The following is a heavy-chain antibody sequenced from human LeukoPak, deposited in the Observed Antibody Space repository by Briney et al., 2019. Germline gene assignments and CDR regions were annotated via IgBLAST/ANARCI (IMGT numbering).Heavy chain of an antibody. CDR1: GFTFSSYS. Sequence: PGGSLRLSCAASGFTFSSYSMNWVRQAPGKGLEWVSSISSSSSYIYYADSVKGRFTISRDNAKNSLYLQMNSLRAEDTALYYCAKAGGYSGYDLGNYFDYWGQGTLVTVSS. J-gene: IGHJ4*02. CDR3: AKAGGYSGYDLGNYFDY. V-gene: IGHV3-21*04. CDR2: ISSSSSYI. D-gene: IGHD5-12*01.